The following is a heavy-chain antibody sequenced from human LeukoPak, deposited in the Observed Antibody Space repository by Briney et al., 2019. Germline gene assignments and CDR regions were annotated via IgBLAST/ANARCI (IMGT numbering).Heavy chain of an antibody. J-gene: IGHJ3*02. V-gene: IGHV5-51*01. CDR3: ARRSVDTAMENDAFDI. CDR1: GSIFTSYW. CDR2: IYPGDSDT. Sequence: GASLKISCKGSGSIFTSYWIGWVRQLPGKGLEWMGIIYPGDSDTRYSPSFQGQVTISADKSISTAYLQWSSLKASDTAMYYCARRSVDTAMENDAFDIWGQGTMVTVSS. D-gene: IGHD5-18*01.